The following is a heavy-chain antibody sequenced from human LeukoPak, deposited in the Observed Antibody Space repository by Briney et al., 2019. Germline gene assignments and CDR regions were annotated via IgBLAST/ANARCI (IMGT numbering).Heavy chain of an antibody. CDR2: MNPNSGNT. D-gene: IGHD2-15*01. V-gene: IGHV1-8*01. J-gene: IGHJ3*02. Sequence: ASVKVSCKASGYTFTSYDINWVRQATGQGLEWMGWMNPNSGNTGYAQKFQGRVTMTRNTSISTAYMELSSLRSEDTAVYYCARGGVVDKLDAFDIWGQGTMVTVSS. CDR3: ARGGVVDKLDAFDI. CDR1: GYTFTSYD.